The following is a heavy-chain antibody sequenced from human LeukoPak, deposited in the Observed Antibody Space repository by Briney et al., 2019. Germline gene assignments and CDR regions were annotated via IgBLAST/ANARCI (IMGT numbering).Heavy chain of an antibody. V-gene: IGHV4-39*02. D-gene: IGHD2-15*01. CDR2: LEDSGNT. CDR3: ARRLRIGAAEWFDP. J-gene: IGHJ5*02. Sequence: PSETLSLTCSVSSGSVRSNYYSWAWIRQAPGKGLEWVGGLEDSGNTYYNPSLKSRLTMSVDTSKNHFSLNLKSVAAADTSVYYCARRLRIGAAEWFDPWGQGIMVTVSS. CDR1: SGSVRSNYYS.